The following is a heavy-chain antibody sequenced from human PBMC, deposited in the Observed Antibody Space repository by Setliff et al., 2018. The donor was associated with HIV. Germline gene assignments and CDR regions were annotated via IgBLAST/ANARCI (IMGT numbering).Heavy chain of an antibody. CDR2: IYYSGST. Sequence: SETLSLTCTVSGGSISSYYWSWIRQPPGEGLEWIGYIYYSGSTNYNPSLKSRVTISVDTSKNQFSLKLSSVTAADTAVYYCASFGVTWFGELYNWGQGTPVTVSS. CDR3: ASFGVTWFGELYN. D-gene: IGHD3-10*01. J-gene: IGHJ4*02. CDR1: GGSISSYY. V-gene: IGHV4-59*01.